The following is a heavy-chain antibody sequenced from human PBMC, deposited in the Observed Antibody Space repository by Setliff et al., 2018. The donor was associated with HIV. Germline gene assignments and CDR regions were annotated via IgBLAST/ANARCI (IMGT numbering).Heavy chain of an antibody. CDR3: ARGALDSGIYSGPDTYFDY. CDR1: GGSISSDSYY. Sequence: SETLSLTCTVSGGSISSDSYYWGWIRQPPGKGLEWIGSIYYTGSTYYNPSLKSRVTISVDTSKNQFSLKVSSVTAADTAIYYCARGALDSGIYSGPDTYFDYWGQGTLVTVSS. CDR2: IYYTGST. V-gene: IGHV4-39*01. J-gene: IGHJ4*02. D-gene: IGHD1-26*01.